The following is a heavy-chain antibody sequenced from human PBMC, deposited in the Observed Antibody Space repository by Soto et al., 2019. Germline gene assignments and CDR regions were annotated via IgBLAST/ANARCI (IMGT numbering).Heavy chain of an antibody. J-gene: IGHJ3*02. CDR1: GFTFSSYA. V-gene: IGHV3-23*01. CDR3: AKEESCSGGSCYFDAFDI. CDR2: ISGSGGST. D-gene: IGHD2-15*01. Sequence: GGSLRLSCAASGFTFSSYAMSWVRQAPGKGLEWVSAISGSGGSTYYADSVKGRFTISRDNSKNTLYLQMNSLRAEDTAVCYCAKEESCSGGSCYFDAFDIWGQGTMVTVSS.